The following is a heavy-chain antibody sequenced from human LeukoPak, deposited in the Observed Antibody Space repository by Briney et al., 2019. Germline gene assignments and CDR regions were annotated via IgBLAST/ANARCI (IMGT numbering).Heavy chain of an antibody. Sequence: GGSLRLSCAASGFTFSSYGMHWVRQAPGKGLEWVAVISYDRSNKYYADSVKGRFTISRDNSKNTLYLQMNSLRAEDTAVYYCAKWNRSAVASDYWGQGTLVTVSS. CDR1: GFTFSSYG. D-gene: IGHD6-19*01. CDR2: ISYDRSNK. V-gene: IGHV3-30*18. CDR3: AKWNRSAVASDY. J-gene: IGHJ4*02.